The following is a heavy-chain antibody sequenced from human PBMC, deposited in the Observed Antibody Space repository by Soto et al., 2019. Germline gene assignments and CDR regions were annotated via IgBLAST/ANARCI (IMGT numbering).Heavy chain of an antibody. Sequence: SETLSLTCTVSGGSISSYYWSWIRQPPGKGLEWIGYIYYSGSTYYNPSLRSRVTISVDTSKNQFSLKLSSVTAADTAVFYCARHYSSGSRNWFDPWGQGTLVTVSS. V-gene: IGHV4-59*04. CDR1: GGSISSYY. CDR3: ARHYSSGSRNWFDP. D-gene: IGHD6-19*01. CDR2: IYYSGST. J-gene: IGHJ5*02.